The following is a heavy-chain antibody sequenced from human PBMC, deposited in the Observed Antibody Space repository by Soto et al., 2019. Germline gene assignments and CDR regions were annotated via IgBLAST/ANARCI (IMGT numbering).Heavy chain of an antibody. CDR3: AAPRVPVARHRYFDP. CDR1: GFAFTSSA. CDR2: IGAGSAGT. Sequence: PVGSLRLSCAASGFAFTSSAMYWVRQSPGKGLEWVSAIGAGSAGTHYADSLQGRFTISRDDSKNILYLQMDSLKAEDTAVYYCAAPRVPVARHRYFDPWGQGTSVTVSS. V-gene: IGHV3-23*01. D-gene: IGHD6-19*01. J-gene: IGHJ5*02.